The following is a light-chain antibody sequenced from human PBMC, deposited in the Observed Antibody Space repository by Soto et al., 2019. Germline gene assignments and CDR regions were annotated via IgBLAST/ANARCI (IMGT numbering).Light chain of an antibody. CDR3: QKYTTVPAT. CDR1: QGIGNS. CDR2: SAS. Sequence: DIPMTQSPPSLSASVGDRVTITCRASQGIGNSLAWYQQKPGTVPKLLIYSASTLQSGVPSRFSGSGSGTDFTLTISSLQPEDVAAYYCQKYTTVPATFGQGTRLEIK. V-gene: IGKV1-27*01. J-gene: IGKJ5*01.